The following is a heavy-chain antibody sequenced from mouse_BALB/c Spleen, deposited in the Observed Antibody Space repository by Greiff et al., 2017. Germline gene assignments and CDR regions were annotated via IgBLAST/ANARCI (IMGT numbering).Heavy chain of an antibody. CDR3: AIYDYDGNFDV. D-gene: IGHD2-4*01. J-gene: IGHJ1*01. Sequence: EVKLVESGGGLVQPGGSRKLSCAASGFTFSSFGMHWVRQAPEKGLEWVAYISSGSSTIYYADTVKGRFTISRDNPKNTLFLQMTSLRSEDTAMYYCAIYDYDGNFDVWGAGTTVTVSS. CDR1: GFTFSSFG. CDR2: ISSGSSTI. V-gene: IGHV5-17*02.